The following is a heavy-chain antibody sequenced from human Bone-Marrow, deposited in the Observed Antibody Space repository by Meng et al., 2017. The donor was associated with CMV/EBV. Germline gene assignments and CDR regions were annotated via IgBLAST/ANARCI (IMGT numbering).Heavy chain of an antibody. J-gene: IGHJ6*02. CDR2: IIPIFGTA. CDR3: SRGCIAARAYDGLDV. Sequence: SVKVSCKATGGTFSSYAISWVRQAPGQGLEWMGGIIPIFGTANYAQKFQGRVTITTDESTSTAYMELSSLRSEDTAVYYFSRGCIAARAYDGLDVWGQGTTVTVSS. CDR1: GGTFSSYA. V-gene: IGHV1-69*05. D-gene: IGHD6-6*01.